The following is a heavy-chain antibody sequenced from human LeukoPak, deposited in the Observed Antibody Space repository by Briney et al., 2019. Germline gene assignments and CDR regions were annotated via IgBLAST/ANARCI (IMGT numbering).Heavy chain of an antibody. Sequence: ASVKVSCKASGYSFTTYGVSWVRQAPGQGLEWMGWISAYNGNANYAQKVQGRVAMTTDTSTSTVYMELRSLRSDDTAVYFCARDRVVVTATQDYYYHGMDVWGQGTTVTVSS. J-gene: IGHJ6*02. V-gene: IGHV1-18*01. CDR1: GYSFTTYG. CDR2: ISAYNGNA. D-gene: IGHD2-15*01. CDR3: ARDRVVVTATQDYYYHGMDV.